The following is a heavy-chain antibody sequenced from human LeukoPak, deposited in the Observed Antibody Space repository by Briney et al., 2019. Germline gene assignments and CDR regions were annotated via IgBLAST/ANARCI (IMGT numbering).Heavy chain of an antibody. J-gene: IGHJ4*02. Sequence: SQTLSLTCTVSGGSISSGSFYWSWVRQPAGKGLELIGRIYTSGSTNYNPSLKSRVTISVDTSKNHFSLRLSSVTAADTAVYYCARGPYSDFWSGYPYFDYWGQGTLVTVSS. CDR1: GGSISSGSFY. V-gene: IGHV4-61*02. CDR3: ARGPYSDFWSGYPYFDY. D-gene: IGHD3-3*01. CDR2: IYTSGST.